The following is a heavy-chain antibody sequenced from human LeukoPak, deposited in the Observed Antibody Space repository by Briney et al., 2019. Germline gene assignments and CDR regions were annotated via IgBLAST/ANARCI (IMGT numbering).Heavy chain of an antibody. CDR3: ARGDEAYYDFWSGYYYFDY. CDR1: GGSFSGYY. V-gene: IGHV4-34*01. Sequence: PSETLSLTCAVYGGSFSGYYWSWVRQPPGKGLEWYGEINHSGSTNYNPSLKSRVTISLDTSKNQFSLKLSSVTAANTAVYYCARGDEAYYDFWSGYYYFDYWGQGTLVTVSS. CDR2: INHSGST. D-gene: IGHD3-3*01. J-gene: IGHJ4*02.